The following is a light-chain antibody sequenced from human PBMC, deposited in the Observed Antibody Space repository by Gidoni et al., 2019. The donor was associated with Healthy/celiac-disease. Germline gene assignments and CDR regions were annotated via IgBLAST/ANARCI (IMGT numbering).Light chain of an antibody. CDR3: QQYGST. CDR1: QSVSSSY. CDR2: GAS. J-gene: IGKJ4*01. Sequence: EIVLTQSPGTLSLSPGERATLSCRASQSVSSSYLAWYQQKPGQAPRRLIYGASSRATGIPDTFSGSGSGTDFTLTISRLEPEDFAVYYCQQYGSTFGGGTKVEIK. V-gene: IGKV3-20*01.